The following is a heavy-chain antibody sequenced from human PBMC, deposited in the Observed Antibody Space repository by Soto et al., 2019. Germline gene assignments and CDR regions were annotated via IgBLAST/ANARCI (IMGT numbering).Heavy chain of an antibody. Sequence: QVQLQESGPGLVKPSQTLSLTCTVSGGSISSGGYYWSWIRQHPGKGLEWIGYIYYSGSTYYNPSLKSRVTLSVDTSKNQFSLKLSSVTAADTAVYYCARDFNYYGSGSYYNRGYYYGMDFWGQGTTVTVSS. D-gene: IGHD3-10*01. V-gene: IGHV4-31*03. CDR1: GGSISSGGYY. J-gene: IGHJ6*02. CDR2: IYYSGST. CDR3: ARDFNYYGSGSYYNRGYYYGMDF.